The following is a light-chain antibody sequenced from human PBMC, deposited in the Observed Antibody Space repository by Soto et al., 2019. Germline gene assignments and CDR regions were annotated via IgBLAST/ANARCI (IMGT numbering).Light chain of an antibody. V-gene: IGKV1-9*01. CDR2: AAS. CDR1: QGIGSY. CDR3: PQLNNYPLT. Sequence: DIQLTQSPSFLSASLGDRVTITCRASQGIGSYLAWYQQKPGKAPRLLIYAASTLQSGVPSRFSGSGSDTEFTLTISSLQPDDFATYYCPQLNNYPLTFAGGT. J-gene: IGKJ4*01.